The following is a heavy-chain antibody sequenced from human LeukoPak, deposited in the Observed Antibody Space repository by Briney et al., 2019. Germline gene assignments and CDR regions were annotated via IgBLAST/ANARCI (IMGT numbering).Heavy chain of an antibody. CDR3: AKRPRDSTGYYLGAFDF. CDR2: ISASGGTT. CDR1: GFTFSNYA. J-gene: IGHJ3*01. V-gene: IGHV3-23*01. D-gene: IGHD3-22*01. Sequence: GGSLRLSCAASGFTFSNYAMTWVRQAPGKGLEWVSGISASGGTTYYADSVRGRFTISRDNSKNTLFLQMNSLRAEDTAVYYCAKRPRDSTGYYLGAFDFWGLGTMVTISS.